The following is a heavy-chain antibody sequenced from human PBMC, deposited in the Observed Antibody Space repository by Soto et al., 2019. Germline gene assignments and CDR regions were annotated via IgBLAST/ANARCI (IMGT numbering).Heavy chain of an antibody. CDR1: GCSISSGGYY. J-gene: IGHJ2*01. V-gene: IGHV4-31*03. D-gene: IGHD1-20*01. CDR3: ARGGDTRYQIGYFDL. CDR2: IYYSGST. Sequence: QVQLQESGPGLVKTSQTLSLTCTVSGCSISSGGYYWSGIRQHPGKGLDWIGYIYYSGSTYYNPSLKSRVTISVDTSKKQFSLKLSSVTAADTAVYYCARGGDTRYQIGYFDLWGRGTLVTVSS.